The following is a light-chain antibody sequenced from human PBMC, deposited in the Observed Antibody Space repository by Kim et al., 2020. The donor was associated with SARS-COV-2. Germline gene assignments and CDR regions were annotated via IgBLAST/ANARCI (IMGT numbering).Light chain of an antibody. CDR1: SLRSDY. J-gene: IGLJ2*01. Sequence: ALGQTVRITGQGDSLRSDYASWYQQKPGQAPVLVIYGKNNRPSGIPDRFSGSSSGNTASLTITGAQAEDEADYYCNSRDSSGNPLFGGGTQLTVL. V-gene: IGLV3-19*01. CDR3: NSRDSSGNPL. CDR2: GKN.